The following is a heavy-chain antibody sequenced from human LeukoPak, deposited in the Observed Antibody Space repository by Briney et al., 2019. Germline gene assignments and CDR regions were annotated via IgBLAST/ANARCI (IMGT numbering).Heavy chain of an antibody. J-gene: IGHJ3*02. CDR2: MDFSGST. Sequence: PSETLSLTCSVSGVSITSSTYFWSWIRQPAGKALEWIGRMDFSGSTNYNPSLRSRVTMSVDTSKNQFSLKLSSVTAADTAVYYCAREGAVVAMGPDAFDIWGQGTMVTVSS. V-gene: IGHV4-61*02. CDR3: AREGAVVAMGPDAFDI. CDR1: GVSITSSTYF. D-gene: IGHD5-12*01.